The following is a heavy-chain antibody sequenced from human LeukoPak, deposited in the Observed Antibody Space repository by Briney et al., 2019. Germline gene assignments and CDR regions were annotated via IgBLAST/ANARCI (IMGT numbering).Heavy chain of an antibody. CDR3: VRGDQEASEPAFDY. V-gene: IGHV3-23*01. CDR1: GFTFSSYA. J-gene: IGHJ4*02. CDR2: ISGSGTST. D-gene: IGHD1-14*01. Sequence: GGSLRLSCAASGFTFSSYAMSWVRQAPGKGLEWVSAISGSGTSTYYADSVRGRFTISRDTAKNSLYLEMNSLRDEDTAMYYCVRGDQEASEPAFDYWGQGTLVTVSS.